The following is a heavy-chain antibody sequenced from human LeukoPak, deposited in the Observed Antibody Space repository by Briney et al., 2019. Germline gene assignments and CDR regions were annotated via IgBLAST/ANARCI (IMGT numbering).Heavy chain of an antibody. CDR1: GFTFSSYA. CDR3: AKAPVVRGVTSTTNDY. Sequence: GRSLRLSCAASGFTFSSYAMHWVRQAPGKGLEWVAVISYDGSNKYYADSVKGRFTISRDNSKNTLYLQMNSLRAEDTAVYYCAKAPVVRGVTSTTNDYWGQGTLVTVSS. J-gene: IGHJ4*02. V-gene: IGHV3-30*04. CDR2: ISYDGSNK. D-gene: IGHD3-10*01.